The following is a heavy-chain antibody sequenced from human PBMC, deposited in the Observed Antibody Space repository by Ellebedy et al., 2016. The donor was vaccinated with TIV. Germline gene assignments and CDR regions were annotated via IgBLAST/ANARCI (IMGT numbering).Heavy chain of an antibody. CDR2: IFPGDSDT. V-gene: IGHV5-51*01. CDR1: GYRFTGYW. CDR3: ARGSWREVSTWFEN. D-gene: IGHD3-16*02. Sequence: GESLKISCQGSGYRFTGYWIGWVRQMPEKGLEWMGIIFPGDSDTIYSPSFQGQVTISADKSTATAYPQWTSLKASDSAMYYCARGSWREVSTWFENWGQGTLVTVSS. J-gene: IGHJ4*02.